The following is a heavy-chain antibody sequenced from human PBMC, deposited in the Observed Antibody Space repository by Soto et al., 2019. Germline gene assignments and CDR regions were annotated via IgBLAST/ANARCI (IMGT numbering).Heavy chain of an antibody. D-gene: IGHD6-19*01. V-gene: IGHV3-48*01. CDR2: ISSSSTI. Sequence: GGSLRLSCAASGFTFSSYSMNWVRQAPGKGLEWVSYISSSSTIYYADSVKGRFTISRDNAKNSLYLQMNSLRAEDTAVYYCARDLVAGKGYYYYYMDVWGKGTTVTVSS. CDR3: ARDLVAGKGYYYYYMDV. CDR1: GFTFSSYS. J-gene: IGHJ6*03.